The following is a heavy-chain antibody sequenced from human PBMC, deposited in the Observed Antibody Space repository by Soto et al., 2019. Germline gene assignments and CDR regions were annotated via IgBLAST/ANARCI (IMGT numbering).Heavy chain of an antibody. Sequence: ASVKVSCKASGYSFSFYGINWVRQAPGQGREWMGWINPNSGGTNYAQKFQGWVTMTRDTSISTAYMELSRLRSDDTAVYYCARGDRYSYGDFDYWGQGTLVTVSS. V-gene: IGHV1-2*04. CDR3: ARGDRYSYGDFDY. CDR2: INPNSGGT. CDR1: GYSFSFYG. J-gene: IGHJ4*02. D-gene: IGHD5-18*01.